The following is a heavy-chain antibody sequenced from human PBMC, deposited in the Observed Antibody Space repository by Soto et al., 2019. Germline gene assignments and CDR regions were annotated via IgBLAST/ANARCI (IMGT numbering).Heavy chain of an antibody. Sequence: EVQLVESGGGLVQPRGSLRLSCAASGFTFSSYSMNWVRQAPGKGLEWVSYISSSSSTIYYADSVKGRFTISRDNAKNSLYLQMNSLRDEDTAVYYCARDQPSYYYDSSGYYSSTYYFDYWGQGTLVTVSS. J-gene: IGHJ4*02. CDR3: ARDQPSYYYDSSGYYSSTYYFDY. D-gene: IGHD3-22*01. CDR2: ISSSSSTI. V-gene: IGHV3-48*02. CDR1: GFTFSSYS.